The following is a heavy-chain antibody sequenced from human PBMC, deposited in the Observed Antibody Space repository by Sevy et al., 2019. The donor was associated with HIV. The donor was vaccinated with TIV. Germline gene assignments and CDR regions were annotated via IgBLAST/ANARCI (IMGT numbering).Heavy chain of an antibody. CDR1: GYTLTELS. CDR3: ATVSGFDSVAGSLPFDY. Sequence: ASVKVSCKVSGYTLTELSMHWVRQAPGKGLEWMGGFDPEDGETIYAQKFQGRVTMTEDTSTDTAYMELSSLRSEDTAVYYCATVSGFDSVAGSLPFDYWGPGTLVTVSS. D-gene: IGHD6-19*01. J-gene: IGHJ4*02. V-gene: IGHV1-24*01. CDR2: FDPEDGET.